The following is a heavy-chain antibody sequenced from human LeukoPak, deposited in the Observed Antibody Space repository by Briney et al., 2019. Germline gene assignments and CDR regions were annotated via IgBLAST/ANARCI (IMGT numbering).Heavy chain of an antibody. D-gene: IGHD6-19*01. CDR2: ISGSGGST. J-gene: IGHJ4*02. CDR1: GFAFSSYA. Sequence: PGGSLRLSCAASGFAFSSYAMSWVRQALGKGLEWVSAISGSGGSTYYADSVKGRFTISRDNSKNTLYLQMNSLRAEDTAVYYCAKGSVAEALFDYWGQGTLVTVSS. CDR3: AKGSVAEALFDY. V-gene: IGHV3-23*01.